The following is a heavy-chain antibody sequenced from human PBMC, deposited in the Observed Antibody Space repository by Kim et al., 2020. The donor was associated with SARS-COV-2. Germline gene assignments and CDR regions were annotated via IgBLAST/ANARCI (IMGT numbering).Heavy chain of an antibody. CDR3: AIGRDFWSIRILYYYYYGMGV. J-gene: IGHJ6*02. V-gene: IGHV4-34*01. CDR2: INHSGST. Sequence: SETLSLTCAVYGGSFSGYYWSWIRQPPGKGLEWIGEINHSGSTNYNPSLKSRVTISVDTSKNQFSLKLSSVTAADTAVYYCAIGRDFWSIRILYYYYYGMGVWAQEPTVTVSS. D-gene: IGHD3-3*01. CDR1: GGSFSGYY.